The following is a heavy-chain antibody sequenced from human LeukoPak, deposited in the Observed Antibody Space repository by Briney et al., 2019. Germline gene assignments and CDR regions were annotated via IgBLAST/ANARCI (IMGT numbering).Heavy chain of an antibody. V-gene: IGHV3-21*01. CDR1: GFTFSSYS. CDR3: ARELGQLGSVWFDP. Sequence: GGSLRLSCAASGFTFSSYSMNWVRQAPGKGLEWVSSISSSSSYMYYANSVKGRFTIPRDNAKNSLYLQMNSLRAEDTAVYYCARELGQLGSVWFDPWGQGTLVTVSS. CDR2: ISSSSSYM. J-gene: IGHJ5*02. D-gene: IGHD6-6*01.